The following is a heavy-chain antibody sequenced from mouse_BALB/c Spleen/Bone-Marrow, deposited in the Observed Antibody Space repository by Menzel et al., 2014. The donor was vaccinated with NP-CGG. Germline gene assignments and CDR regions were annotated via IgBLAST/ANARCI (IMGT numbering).Heavy chain of an antibody. J-gene: IGHJ4*01. CDR2: INPESSTI. CDR1: GFDFSRYW. CDR3: ARLGYYGMMAF. D-gene: IGHD1-1*01. V-gene: IGHV4-1*02. Sequence: EVQLVESGGGLVQPGGSLKLSCAVSGFDFSRYWMSWVRQAPGKGLEWIGEINPESSTIKYTPSLKDKFIISRDNAKKRLYLQRSRVRSEDAALYYCARLGYYGMMAFWGQGTSVTVSS.